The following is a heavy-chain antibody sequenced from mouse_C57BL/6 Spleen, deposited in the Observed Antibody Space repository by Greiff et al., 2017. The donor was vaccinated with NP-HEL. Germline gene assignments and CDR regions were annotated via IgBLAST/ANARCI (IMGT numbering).Heavy chain of an antibody. CDR3: ARKGDKRAWFAY. Sequence: QVQLQQPGAELVMPGASVKLSCKASGYTFTSYWMHWVKQRPGQGLEWIGEIDPSDSYTNYNQKFKGKSTLTVDKSSSTAYMQLSSLTSEDSAVYYCARKGDKRAWFAYWGQGTLVTVSA. D-gene: IGHD3-3*01. J-gene: IGHJ3*01. CDR2: IDPSDSYT. V-gene: IGHV1-69*01. CDR1: GYTFTSYW.